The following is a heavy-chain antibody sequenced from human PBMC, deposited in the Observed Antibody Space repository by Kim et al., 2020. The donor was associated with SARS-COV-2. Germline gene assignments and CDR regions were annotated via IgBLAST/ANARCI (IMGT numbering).Heavy chain of an antibody. V-gene: IGHV3-48*03. CDR3: AREAGYCSSTSCYYFDY. CDR1: GFTFSSYE. J-gene: IGHJ4*02. Sequence: GGSLRLSCAASGFTFSSYEMNWVRQAPGKGLEWVSYISSSGSTIYYADSVKGRFTISRDNAKNSLYLQMNSLRAEDTAVYYCAREAGYCSSTSCYYFDYWGQGTLVTVSS. CDR2: ISSSGSTI. D-gene: IGHD2-2*03.